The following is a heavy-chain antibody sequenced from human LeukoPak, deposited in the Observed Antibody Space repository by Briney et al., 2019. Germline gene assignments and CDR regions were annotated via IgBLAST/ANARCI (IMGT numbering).Heavy chain of an antibody. CDR1: GGTIGSISYY. Sequence: SETLSLTCTVSGGTIGSISYYWAWIRQPPGKGLEWIGTIYYSGSTYYNPSLKSRVTLSTGTSETQFSLKLTSVTAADTAVYYCARQQRYYYGSGPQLLSWFDPWGQGTLVTVSS. CDR3: ARQQRYYYGSGPQLLSWFDP. V-gene: IGHV4-39*01. J-gene: IGHJ5*02. CDR2: IYYSGST. D-gene: IGHD3-10*01.